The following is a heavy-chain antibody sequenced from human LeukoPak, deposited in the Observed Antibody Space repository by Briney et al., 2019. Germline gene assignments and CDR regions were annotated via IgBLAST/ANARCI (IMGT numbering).Heavy chain of an antibody. V-gene: IGHV4-30-2*01. CDR2: IYHSGST. D-gene: IGHD6-19*01. J-gene: IGHJ4*02. Sequence: PSQTLSLTCTVSGGSISSGGYYWSWIRQPPGKGLEWIGYIYHSGSTYYNPSLKSRVTISVDRSKNQFSLKLSSVTAADTAVYYCARVGAVAGNPYYFDYWGQGTLVTVSS. CDR3: ARVGAVAGNPYYFDY. CDR1: GGSISSGGYY.